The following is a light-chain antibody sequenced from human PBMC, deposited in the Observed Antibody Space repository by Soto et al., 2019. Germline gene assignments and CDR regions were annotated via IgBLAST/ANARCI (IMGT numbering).Light chain of an antibody. J-gene: IGKJ1*01. V-gene: IGKV3-20*01. Sequence: EIVLTQSPGTLSVSPGERATLSCRASQTISSNYLAWYQQKPGQAPSLLIYGTSSRATGIPDRFSGSGSGTDFTLTISSLDPEDSAIYYCQQYGSWTFGQGTK. CDR2: GTS. CDR3: QQYGSWT. CDR1: QTISSNY.